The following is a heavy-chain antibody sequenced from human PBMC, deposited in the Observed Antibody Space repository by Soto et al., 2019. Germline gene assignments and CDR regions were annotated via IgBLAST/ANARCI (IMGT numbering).Heavy chain of an antibody. CDR3: ARDNGQRMVNG. V-gene: IGHV1-18*01. CDR1: GYTFTSYG. CDR2: ISTYNGNT. D-gene: IGHD5-18*01. J-gene: IGHJ4*02. Sequence: QVLLVQSGAEGKKPGASVKVSCKTSGYTFTSYGISWVRQAPGQGLEWIGWISTYNGNTKHSQRLQGRVSMTTDTSIITAYMELRSLRSDDPALYYCARDNGQRMVNGWGQGALLTVSS.